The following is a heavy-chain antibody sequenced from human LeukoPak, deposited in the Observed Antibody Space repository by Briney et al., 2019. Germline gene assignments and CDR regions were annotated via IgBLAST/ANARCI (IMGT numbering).Heavy chain of an antibody. CDR3: ARALGPEIDY. CDR2: IHDSGST. Sequence: SQTLSLTCTVSGGSISSDDFYWCWIRQPPGKGLEWIGYIHDSGSTYYTPSLKSRIAISVDRSKNQISLKLSSVTAADTAVYYCARALGPEIDYWGQGTLVIVSS. V-gene: IGHV4-30-4*01. CDR1: GGSISSDDFY. J-gene: IGHJ4*02. D-gene: IGHD1-14*01.